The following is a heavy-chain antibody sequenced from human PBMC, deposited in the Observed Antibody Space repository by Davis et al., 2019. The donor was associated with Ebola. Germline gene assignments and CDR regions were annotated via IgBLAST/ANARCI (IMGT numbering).Heavy chain of an antibody. V-gene: IGHV4-4*02. CDR1: GGSISSSNW. Sequence: MPSETLSLTCAVSGGSISSSNWWCWVRQPPGKGLEWIGEIYHSGSTNYNPSLKSRVTISVDKSKNQFSLKLSSVTAADTAVYYCARDRVGEGFTMVRGYGMDVWGQGTTVTVSS. J-gene: IGHJ6*02. D-gene: IGHD3-10*01. CDR3: ARDRVGEGFTMVRGYGMDV. CDR2: IYHSGST.